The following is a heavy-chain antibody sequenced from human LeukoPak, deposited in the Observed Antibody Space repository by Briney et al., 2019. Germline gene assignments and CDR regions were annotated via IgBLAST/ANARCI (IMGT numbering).Heavy chain of an antibody. CDR1: GYTFTGYY. CDR2: INPNSGGT. Sequence: ASVKVSCKASGYTFTGYYMHWVRQAPGQGLEWMGWINPNSGGTNYAQKFQGRVTMTRDTSISTAYMELSRLRSDDTAVYYCARGPLYGWVSNYYFDYWGQGTLVTVSS. CDR3: ARGPLYGWVSNYYFDY. V-gene: IGHV1-2*02. D-gene: IGHD3-10*01. J-gene: IGHJ4*02.